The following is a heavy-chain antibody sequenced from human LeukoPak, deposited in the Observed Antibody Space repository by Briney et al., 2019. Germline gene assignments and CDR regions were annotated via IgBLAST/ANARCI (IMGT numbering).Heavy chain of an antibody. CDR3: AGDPNGDYIGAFVI. CDR1: GFTFSSYA. Sequence: QAGGSLRLSCAASGFTFSSYAMMWLRQAPGKGLEWVSAISGAGGTTLYADSVKGRFTISRDNSKNTLYLQMSSLRAEDTAVYYCAGDPNGDYIGAFVIWGQGTMVTVSS. D-gene: IGHD4-17*01. V-gene: IGHV3-23*01. CDR2: ISGAGGTT. J-gene: IGHJ3*02.